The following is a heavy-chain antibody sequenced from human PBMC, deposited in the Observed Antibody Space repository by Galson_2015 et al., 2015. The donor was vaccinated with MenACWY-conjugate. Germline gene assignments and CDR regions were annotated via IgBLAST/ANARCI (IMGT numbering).Heavy chain of an antibody. J-gene: IGHJ4*02. CDR1: GDSFNTYS. CDR2: IIPVFHTT. CDR3: ARPGGDYEQRTFVDY. Sequence: SVKVSCKASGDSFNTYSFNWIRQAPGQGPEWLGGIIPVFHTTDYAQRFQGRLTITADESTSTVYMELSSLRSDDTAIYYCARPGGDYEQRTFVDYWGQGTLVTVSS. D-gene: IGHD4-17*01. V-gene: IGHV1-69*13.